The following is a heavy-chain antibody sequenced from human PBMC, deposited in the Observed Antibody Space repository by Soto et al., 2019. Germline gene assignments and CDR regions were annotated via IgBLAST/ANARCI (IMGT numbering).Heavy chain of an antibody. CDR3: ARKMPTMIVVVIQNWFDP. CDR1: GGSFSGYY. J-gene: IGHJ5*02. CDR2: INHSGST. D-gene: IGHD3-22*01. V-gene: IGHV4-34*01. Sequence: SETLSLTCAVYGGSFSGYYWSWIRQPPGKGLEWIGEINHSGSTNYNPSLKSRVTISVDTSKNQFSLKLSSVTAADTAVYYCARKMPTMIVVVIQNWFDPWGQGTLVT.